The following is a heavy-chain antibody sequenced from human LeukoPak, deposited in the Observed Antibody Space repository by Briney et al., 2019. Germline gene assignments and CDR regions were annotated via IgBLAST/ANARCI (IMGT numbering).Heavy chain of an antibody. CDR1: GFTFSSCS. V-gene: IGHV3-21*01. D-gene: IGHD1-14*01. CDR3: ARGTRYRSPYYMDV. Sequence: GGSLRLSCAASGFTFSSCSMNWVRQAPGKGLEWVSSISSSSSYIYYADSVKGRFTISRDNAKNSLYLQMNSLRAEATAVYYCARGTRYRSPYYMDVWGKGTTVTVSS. CDR2: ISSSSSYI. J-gene: IGHJ6*03.